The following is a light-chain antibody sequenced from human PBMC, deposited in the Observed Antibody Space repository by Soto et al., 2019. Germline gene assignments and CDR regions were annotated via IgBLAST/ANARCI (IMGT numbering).Light chain of an antibody. V-gene: IGKV3-15*01. J-gene: IGKJ4*01. Sequence: EIVMTQSPGTLSVSPGESATLSCRASQSVRSNLAWYQQKPGQAPRLLIYGASTRATGIPARFSGSGSGTEFTLTISSLQSEDCAVYYCHQYNMWPPLIFGGGTKVEIK. CDR3: HQYNMWPPLI. CDR2: GAS. CDR1: QSVRSN.